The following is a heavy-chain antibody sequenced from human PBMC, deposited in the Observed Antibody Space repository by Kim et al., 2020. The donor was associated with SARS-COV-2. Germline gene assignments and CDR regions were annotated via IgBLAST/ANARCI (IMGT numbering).Heavy chain of an antibody. D-gene: IGHD3-10*01. J-gene: IGHJ4*02. CDR2: ISGGGDST. CDR1: GFTFSSYG. CDR3: AKGTGKYYFDY. Sequence: GGSLRLSCAASGFTFSSYGMSWVRQAPGKGLEWVSAISGGGDSTYYTDSVKGRFSISRDNSKNTLYLQMNTLRVDDTAVYYCAKGTGKYYFDYWGQGSLVTVSS. V-gene: IGHV3-23*01.